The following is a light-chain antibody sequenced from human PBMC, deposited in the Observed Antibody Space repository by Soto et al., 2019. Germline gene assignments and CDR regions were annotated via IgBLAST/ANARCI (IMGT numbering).Light chain of an antibody. Sequence: DIQMTQSPSTLSASVGDRVTITCRASQSISSWLAWYLQKPGKAPKLLIYDASSLESGVPSRFSGSGSGTEFALTISSLQPDDFATYYCQQYNSYPWTFGQGTKVEIK. CDR3: QQYNSYPWT. CDR2: DAS. V-gene: IGKV1-5*01. CDR1: QSISSW. J-gene: IGKJ1*01.